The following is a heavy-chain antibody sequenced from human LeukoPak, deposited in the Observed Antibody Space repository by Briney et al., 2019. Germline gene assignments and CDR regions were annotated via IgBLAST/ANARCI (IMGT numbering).Heavy chain of an antibody. V-gene: IGHV4-34*01. CDR1: GGSFSGYY. CDR2: INHSGST. Sequence: SETLSLTCAVYGGSFSGYYWSWIRQPPGKGLEWIGEINHSGSTNYNPSLKSRVTISVDTSKNQFSLKLSSVTAADTAVYYCARGRGYGSWYGSWFDPWGQGTLVTVSS. D-gene: IGHD6-13*01. J-gene: IGHJ5*02. CDR3: ARGRGYGSWYGSWFDP.